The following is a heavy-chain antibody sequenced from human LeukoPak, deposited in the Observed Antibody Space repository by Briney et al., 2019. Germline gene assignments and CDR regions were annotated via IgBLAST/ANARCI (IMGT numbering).Heavy chain of an antibody. CDR2: IYYSGST. J-gene: IGHJ4*02. D-gene: IGHD2-21*01. Sequence: PSETLSLTCTVSGGSISSGGYYWSWIRQHPGKGLEWIGYIYYSGSTYYNPSLKSRVTISVDTSKNQFSLKLSSVTAADTAVYYCARMGIGVARYYFDYWGQGTLVTVSS. CDR3: ARMGIGVARYYFDY. V-gene: IGHV4-31*03. CDR1: GGSISSGGYY.